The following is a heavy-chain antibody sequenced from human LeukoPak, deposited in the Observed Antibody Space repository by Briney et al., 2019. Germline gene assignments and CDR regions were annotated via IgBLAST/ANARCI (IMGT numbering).Heavy chain of an antibody. D-gene: IGHD5-18*01. CDR1: GYTFTSYA. CDR3: ARDERYSYGLSYYYGMDV. J-gene: IGHJ6*02. Sequence: ASVKVSCKASGYTFTSYAMHWVRQAPGQRLEWMGWINAGNGNTKYSQKFQGRVTITADKSTSTAYMELSSLRSEDTAVYYCARDERYSYGLSYYYGMDVWGQGTTVTVSS. CDR2: INAGNGNT. V-gene: IGHV1-3*01.